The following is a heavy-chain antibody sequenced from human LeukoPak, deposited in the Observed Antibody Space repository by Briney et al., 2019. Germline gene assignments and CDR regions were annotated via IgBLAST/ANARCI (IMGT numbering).Heavy chain of an antibody. CDR3: ARESGKFDY. Sequence: GGSLRLSCVASGLPIADFAMHWVRQAPGKGLEWVSLISGDGVSTFYADYVKGRFSISRDNSKNSLSLEMNSLRTEDTAMYYCARESGKFDYWGQGTLVAVSS. CDR2: ISGDGVST. V-gene: IGHV3-43*02. J-gene: IGHJ4*02. CDR1: GLPIADFA.